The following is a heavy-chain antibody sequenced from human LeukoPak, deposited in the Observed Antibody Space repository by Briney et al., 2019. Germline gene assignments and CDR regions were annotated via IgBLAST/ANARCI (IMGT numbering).Heavy chain of an antibody. D-gene: IGHD6-19*01. CDR2: INPSGGST. J-gene: IGHJ4*02. Sequence: AASVKVSCKASGYTFTSYYMHWVRQAPGQGLEWMGIINPSGGSTSHAQKFQGRVTMTRDTSTSTVYMELSSLRSEDTAVYYCAREHWERRRGGDSSGWYGRDYFDYWGQGTLVTVSS. CDR3: AREHWERRRGGDSSGWYGRDYFDY. CDR1: GYTFTSYY. V-gene: IGHV1-46*01.